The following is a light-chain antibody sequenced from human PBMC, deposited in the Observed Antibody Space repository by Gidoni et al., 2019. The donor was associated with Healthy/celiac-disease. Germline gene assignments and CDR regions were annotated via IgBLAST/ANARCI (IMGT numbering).Light chain of an antibody. CDR3: QQYGSSPWT. Sequence: EVVLTPSPGTLSLSPGERATLSCRARQSVSSSYLAWYQQKPGQAPRLLIYGASSRATGLPDMFSGSGSGTDFTLTISRLEPEDFAVYYCQQYGSSPWTFGQGTKVEIK. CDR1: QSVSSSY. CDR2: GAS. V-gene: IGKV3-20*01. J-gene: IGKJ1*01.